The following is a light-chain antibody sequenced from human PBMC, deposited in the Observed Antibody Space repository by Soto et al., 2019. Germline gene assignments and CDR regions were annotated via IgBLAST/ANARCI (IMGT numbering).Light chain of an antibody. CDR3: QQYTNWPPWT. CDR1: QSVSNN. Sequence: IVMTQSPATLSVSPGERATLSCRASQSVSNNLAWYQRRPGQAPRLLIYGASTRATGIPARFSGSGSGTEFTLTISSLQSEDFAVYYCQQYTNWPPWTFGQGTKVEIK. V-gene: IGKV3-15*01. CDR2: GAS. J-gene: IGKJ1*01.